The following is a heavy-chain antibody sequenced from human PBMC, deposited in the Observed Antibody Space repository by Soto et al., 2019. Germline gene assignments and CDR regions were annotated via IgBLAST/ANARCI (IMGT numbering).Heavy chain of an antibody. CDR1: GFTFSGSA. D-gene: IGHD3-3*01. V-gene: IGHV3-73*01. CDR3: TRYEGSQGY. Sequence: EVQLVESGGGLVQPGGSLKLSCAASGFTFSGSAMHWVRQASGKGLEWVGRIRSKANSYATAYAASVKGRFTISRDDSKNTAYLQMNSLKTEDTAVYYCTRYEGSQGYWGQGTLVTVSS. J-gene: IGHJ4*02. CDR2: IRSKANSYAT.